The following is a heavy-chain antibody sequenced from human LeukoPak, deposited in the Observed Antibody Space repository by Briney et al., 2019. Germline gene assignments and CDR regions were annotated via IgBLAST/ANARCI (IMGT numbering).Heavy chain of an antibody. V-gene: IGHV1-2*02. J-gene: IGHJ4*02. CDR2: INPNSGGT. CDR3: ARSCSGGSSYSAF. Sequence: ASVKVSCKASGYTFTGYYMHWVRQAPGQGLEWMGWINPNSGGTNYAQKFQGRVTMTRDTSISTAYMELSRLRSDDTAVYYCARSCSGGSSYSAFWGQGTLVTVSS. D-gene: IGHD2-15*01. CDR1: GYTFTGYY.